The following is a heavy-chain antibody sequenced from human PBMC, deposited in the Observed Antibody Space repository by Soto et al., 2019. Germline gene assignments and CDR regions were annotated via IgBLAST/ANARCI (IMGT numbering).Heavy chain of an antibody. D-gene: IGHD1-26*01. CDR3: AREWAGANTRDY. V-gene: IGHV1-18*01. J-gene: IGHJ4*02. CDR2: ISAYNGHT. CDR1: GYTFTNYG. Sequence: QVQLVQSGPEVKKPGASVKVSCKASGYTFTNYGFNWVRQAPGQGLEWMGWISAYNGHTKYSQIFQARVIMTTDTSTSTAYMEWRSLTSDDTAMYYCAREWAGANTRDYWGQGTGVHVSS.